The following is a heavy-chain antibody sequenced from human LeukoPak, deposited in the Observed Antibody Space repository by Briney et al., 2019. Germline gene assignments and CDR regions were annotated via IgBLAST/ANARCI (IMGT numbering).Heavy chain of an antibody. D-gene: IGHD6-13*01. CDR1: GGSISDYY. CDR2: IFYSGST. J-gene: IGHJ5*02. V-gene: IGHV4-59*12. Sequence: SETLSLTCTVSGGSISDYYWSWIRQPPGKGLEWIGYIFYSGSTKYNPSLKSRVTISVDTSKNQFSLKLSSVTAADTAVYYCARDRSSSWYRYNWFDPWGQGTLVTVSS. CDR3: ARDRSSSWYRYNWFDP.